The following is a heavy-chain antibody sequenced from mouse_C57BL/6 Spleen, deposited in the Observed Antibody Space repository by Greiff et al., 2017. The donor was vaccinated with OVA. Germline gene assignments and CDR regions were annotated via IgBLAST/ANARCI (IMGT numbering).Heavy chain of an antibody. J-gene: IGHJ1*03. CDR1: GYTFTSYG. CDR2: IYPRSGNT. D-gene: IGHD1-1*01. Sequence: QVQLQQSGAELARPGASVKLSCKASGYTFTSYGISWVKQRTGQGLEWIGEIYPRSGNTYYNEKFKGKATLTADKSSSTAYMELRSLTSEDSAVYFCARSHYYGSRYFDVWGTGTTVTVSS. CDR3: ARSHYYGSRYFDV. V-gene: IGHV1-81*01.